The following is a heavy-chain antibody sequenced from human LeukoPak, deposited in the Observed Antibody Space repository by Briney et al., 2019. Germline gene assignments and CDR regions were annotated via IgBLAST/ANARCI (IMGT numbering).Heavy chain of an antibody. J-gene: IGHJ6*03. CDR1: GGSISSYY. D-gene: IGHD3-16*01. CDR2: IYTSGST. CDR3: ARDRFGPPRNYYYYYMDV. Sequence: SETLSLTCTVSGGSISSYYWSWIRQPAGKGLEWIGRIYTSGSTNYNPSLKSRVTISVDTSKNQFSLKLSSVTAADTAVYYCARDRFGPPRNYYYYYMDVWGKGTTVTVSS. V-gene: IGHV4-4*07.